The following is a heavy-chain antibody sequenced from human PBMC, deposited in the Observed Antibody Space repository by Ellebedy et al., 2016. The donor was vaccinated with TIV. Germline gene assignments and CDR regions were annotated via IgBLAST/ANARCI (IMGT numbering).Heavy chain of an antibody. CDR3: ARYSGSGTYYRNGMDV. Sequence: AASVQVSCKASGYTFTSYAMHWLRQARGHRLDWIGWISAYSGNTNYAQKFQGRVTMTTDTSTDTGYMELRSLRSDDTAVYYCARYSGSGTYYRNGMDVWGQGTTVTVSS. CDR1: GYTFTSYA. D-gene: IGHD3-10*01. CDR2: ISAYSGNT. V-gene: IGHV1-18*01. J-gene: IGHJ6*02.